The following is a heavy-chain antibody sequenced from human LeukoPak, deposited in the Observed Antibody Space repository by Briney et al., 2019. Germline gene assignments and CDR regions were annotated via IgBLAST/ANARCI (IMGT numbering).Heavy chain of an antibody. V-gene: IGHV1-8*03. CDR3: ARGSSYGDYDEGDY. CDR2: MNPNSGNT. CDR1: GYTFTSYD. Sequence: ASVKVSCKASGYTFTSYDINWVRQATGQGLEWMGWMNPNSGNTGYAQKFQGRVTITRNTSISTAYMELSSLRSEDTAVYYCARGSSYGDYDEGDYWGQGTLVTVSS. D-gene: IGHD4-17*01. J-gene: IGHJ4*02.